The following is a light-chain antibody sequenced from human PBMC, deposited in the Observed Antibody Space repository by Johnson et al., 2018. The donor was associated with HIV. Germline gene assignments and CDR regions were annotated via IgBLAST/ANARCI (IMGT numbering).Light chain of an antibody. J-gene: IGLJ1*01. CDR1: SSNIGNNY. CDR2: DNN. V-gene: IGLV1-51*01. CDR3: GTWDSSLSAGYV. Sequence: QSVLTQPPSVSAAPGQKVTISCSGSSSNIGNNYVSWYQQLPGTAPKLLIYDNNKRPSGIPDRFSVSKSGTSATLGITGLPTGDEADYYCGTWDSSLSAGYVFGTGTKVTVL.